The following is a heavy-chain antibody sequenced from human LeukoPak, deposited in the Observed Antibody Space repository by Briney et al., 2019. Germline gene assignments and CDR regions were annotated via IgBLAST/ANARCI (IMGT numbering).Heavy chain of an antibody. D-gene: IGHD3-9*01. J-gene: IGHJ3*02. CDR3: ARRGVVLRYFDRLPEGVDAFDI. CDR1: GYTFTGYY. V-gene: IGHV1-2*04. CDR2: INPNSGGT. Sequence: ASVKVSCKASGYTFTGYYMHWVRQAPGQGLEWMGWINPNSGGTNYAQKFQGWVTMTRDTSISTAYMELSRLRSDDTAVYYCARRGVVLRYFDRLPEGVDAFDIWGQGTMVTVSS.